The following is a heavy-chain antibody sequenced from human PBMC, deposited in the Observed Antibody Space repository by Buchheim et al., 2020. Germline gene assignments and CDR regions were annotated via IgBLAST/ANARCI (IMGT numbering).Heavy chain of an antibody. CDR2: INYSGIT. CDR1: GYSVSSGCW. Sequence: QVQLQESGPGLVKPSDTLSLTCAVSGYSVSSGCWWGWIRQPPGKGLEWIAYINYSGITYYTPSLRSRVTMSVDTSKNQFSLKLSSVTAVDTAVYYCARLVNRRREYDYWGQGTL. V-gene: IGHV4-28*01. CDR3: ARLVNRRREYDY. J-gene: IGHJ4*02. D-gene: IGHD2/OR15-2a*01.